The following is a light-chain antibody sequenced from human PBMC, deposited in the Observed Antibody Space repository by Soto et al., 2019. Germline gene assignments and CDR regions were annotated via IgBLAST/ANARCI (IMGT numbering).Light chain of an antibody. J-gene: IGLJ1*01. V-gene: IGLV2-8*01. CDR3: SSYAGSSTV. Sequence: QSVLTQPPSASGSPGQSVTISCTGTSSDVGAYNYVSWYQQHPGKAPKLMIYEVSYRPSGGPDRFSGSKSGNTASLTVSGLQAEDEADYYCSSYAGSSTVFGTGTKVTVL. CDR2: EVS. CDR1: SSDVGAYNY.